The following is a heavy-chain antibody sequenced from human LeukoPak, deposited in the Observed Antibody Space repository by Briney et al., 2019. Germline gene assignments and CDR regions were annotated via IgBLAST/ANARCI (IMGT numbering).Heavy chain of an antibody. Sequence: GGSLRLSCAASGFTFSSYGMHWVRQAPGKGLEWVAVISYDGSNKYYADSVKGRFTISRDNSKNTLYLQMNSLRAEDTAVYYCARGEERDYGDSNWFDPWGQGTLVTVSS. D-gene: IGHD4-17*01. V-gene: IGHV3-30*03. CDR2: ISYDGSNK. CDR1: GFTFSSYG. CDR3: ARGEERDYGDSNWFDP. J-gene: IGHJ5*02.